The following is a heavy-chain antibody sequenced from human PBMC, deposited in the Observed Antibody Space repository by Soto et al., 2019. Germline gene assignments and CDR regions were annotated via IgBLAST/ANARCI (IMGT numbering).Heavy chain of an antibody. V-gene: IGHV1-69*06. CDR2: IIPIFGTA. J-gene: IGHJ5*02. Sequence: SVKVSCKASGGTFSSYGISWVRQAPGQGLEWMGGIIPIFGTANYAQKFQGRVTITADKSTSTAYMELSSLRSEDTAVYYCASGSGLKYNWFDPWGQGTLVTVSS. D-gene: IGHD3-3*01. CDR1: GGTFSSYG. CDR3: ASGSGLKYNWFDP.